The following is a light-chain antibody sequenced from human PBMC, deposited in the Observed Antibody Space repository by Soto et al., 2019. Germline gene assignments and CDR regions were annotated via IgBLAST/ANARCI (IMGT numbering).Light chain of an antibody. CDR1: QSVSIW. CDR3: QQYKNYLT. CDR2: GAS. Sequence: EIQITQSPSTLSASVEDRVTFTCRASQSVSIWLAWYQQKPGKAPKLLISGASTLESGVPSRFSGSGSGTEFTLTISSLQPDDFATYYCQQYKNYLTFGQGTKVDIK. J-gene: IGKJ1*01. V-gene: IGKV1-5*01.